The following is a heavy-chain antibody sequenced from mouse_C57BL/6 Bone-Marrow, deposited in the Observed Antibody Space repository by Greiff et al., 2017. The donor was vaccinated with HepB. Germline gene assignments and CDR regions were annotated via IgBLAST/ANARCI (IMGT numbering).Heavy chain of an antibody. D-gene: IGHD2-1*01. CDR1: GFNIKDDY. J-gene: IGHJ2*01. Sequence: EVQLQQSGAELVRPGASVKLSCTASGFNIKDDYMHWVKQRPEQGLEWIGWIDPENGDTEYASKFQGKATITADTSSNTAYLQLSSLTSEDTAVYYCTQGGIHYVNYGYFDRWGQGTTPTVSS. CDR3: TQGGIHYVNYGYFDR. CDR2: IDPENGDT. V-gene: IGHV14-4*01.